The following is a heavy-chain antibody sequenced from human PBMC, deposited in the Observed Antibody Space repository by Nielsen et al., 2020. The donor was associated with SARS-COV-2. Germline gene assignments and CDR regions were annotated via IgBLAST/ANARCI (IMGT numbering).Heavy chain of an antibody. CDR1: GFTFSSYD. CDR2: IGTAGDT. CDR3: ARGVGLAVAGTGNWFDP. V-gene: IGHV3-13*04. J-gene: IGHJ5*02. D-gene: IGHD6-19*01. Sequence: GESLKISCAASGFTFSSYDMHWVRQATGKGLEWVSAIGTAGDTYYPGSVKGRFTISRENAKNSLYLQMNSLRAGDTAVYYCARGVGLAVAGTGNWFDPWGQGTLVTVSS.